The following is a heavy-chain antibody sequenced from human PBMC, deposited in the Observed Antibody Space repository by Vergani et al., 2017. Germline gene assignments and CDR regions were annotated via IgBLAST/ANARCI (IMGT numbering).Heavy chain of an antibody. CDR2: MNPNSGNT. CDR3: ARHVPGPLRYLGGDYMDV. Sequence: QVQLVQSGAEVKKPGASVKVSCKASGYTFTSYDINWVRQATGQGLEWMGWMNPNSGNTGYAQKFQGRVTMTRNTSISTAYMELSSLRSEDTAVYYCARHVPGPLRYLGGDYMDVWGKGTTVTVSS. CDR1: GYTFTSYD. V-gene: IGHV1-8*01. D-gene: IGHD3-9*01. J-gene: IGHJ6*03.